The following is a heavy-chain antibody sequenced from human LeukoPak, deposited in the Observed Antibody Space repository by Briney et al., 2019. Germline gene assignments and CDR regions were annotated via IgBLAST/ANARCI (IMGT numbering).Heavy chain of an antibody. CDR1: GGSFSGYY. CDR3: AKTMGAIDHDY. Sequence: ETLSLTCAVYGGSFSGYYWSWVRQAPGKGLEWVSTISNSGGSTYYADSVKGRFTISRDNSKNTLYLQMNSLRAEDTAVYFCAKTMGAIDHDYWGQGTLVTVSS. J-gene: IGHJ4*02. D-gene: IGHD1-26*01. V-gene: IGHV3-23*01. CDR2: ISNSGGST.